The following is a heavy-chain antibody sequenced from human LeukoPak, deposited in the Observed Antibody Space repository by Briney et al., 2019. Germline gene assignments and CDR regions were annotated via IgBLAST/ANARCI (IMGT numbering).Heavy chain of an antibody. CDR3: ARAENLIQLSPSYDCYGMDV. CDR2: IIPILGIA. D-gene: IGHD5-18*01. J-gene: IGHJ6*02. CDR1: GDTFSSFA. V-gene: IGHV1-69*04. Sequence: ASVRVSCKASGDTFSSFAISWVRHAPGQGLEWMGRIIPILGIAIYAQKLQGRVTITADNSTSTAYMELRSLRSEDTAVYYCARAENLIQLSPSYDCYGMDVWGQGATLTVSS.